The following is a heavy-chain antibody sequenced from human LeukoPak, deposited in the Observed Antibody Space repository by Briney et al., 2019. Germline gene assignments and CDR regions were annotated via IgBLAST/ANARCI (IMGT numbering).Heavy chain of an antibody. Sequence: GGSLRLSCAASGFTFSSYEMNWVRQAPGKGLEWVSYISSSGSTIYYADSVKGRFTISRDNAKNSLYLQMNSLRAEDTAVYFCARDLKWGVLGYSYGSGMDVWGQGTTVTVSS. CDR3: ARDLKWGVLGYSYGSGMDV. D-gene: IGHD5-18*01. J-gene: IGHJ6*02. CDR2: ISSSGSTI. V-gene: IGHV3-48*03. CDR1: GFTFSSYE.